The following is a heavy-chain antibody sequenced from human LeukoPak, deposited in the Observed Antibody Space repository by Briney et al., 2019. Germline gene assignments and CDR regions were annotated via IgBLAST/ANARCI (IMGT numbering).Heavy chain of an antibody. V-gene: IGHV1-69*05. CDR1: GGTFSSYA. D-gene: IGHD1-26*01. J-gene: IGHJ4*02. Sequence: SVKVSCKASGGTFSSYAISWVRQAPGQGLEWMGGIIPIFGTANYAQKFQGRVTITTDESTSTAYMELSNLRSEDTAVYYCARGWYSGSYPDYFDYWGQGTLVTVSS. CDR2: IIPIFGTA. CDR3: ARGWYSGSYPDYFDY.